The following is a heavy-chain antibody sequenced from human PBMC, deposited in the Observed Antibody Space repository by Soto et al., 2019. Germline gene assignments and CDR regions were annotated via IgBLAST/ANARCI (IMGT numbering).Heavy chain of an antibody. V-gene: IGHV4-4*07. CDR2: IYASGGT. CDR3: ARDRKQNGDCLPDYYYGMDV. D-gene: IGHD2-21*02. J-gene: IGHJ6*02. CDR1: GGSISSYY. Sequence: SETLSLTCTVSGGSISSYYWSWIRQPAGKGLEWIGRIYASGGTNYNPSLKSRVTMSADTSKNQLSLRLSSVTAADTAVYYCARDRKQNGDCLPDYYYGMDVWGQGTTVTVSS.